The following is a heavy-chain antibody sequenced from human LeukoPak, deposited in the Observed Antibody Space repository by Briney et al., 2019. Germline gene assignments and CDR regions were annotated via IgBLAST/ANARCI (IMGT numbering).Heavy chain of an antibody. CDR2: IYSSGST. V-gene: IGHV4-59*08. CDR1: GSSISSYY. D-gene: IGHD5-18*01. CDR3: ARHVGIHLWSLYFDY. Sequence: PSETLSLTCIVSGSSISSYYWSWIRQPPGKGLEWIGYIYSSGSTDYNPSLKSRATISLDTSNHQSSLKLTSVTAADTAVYYCARHVGIHLWSLYFDYWGQGSLVTVSS. J-gene: IGHJ4*02.